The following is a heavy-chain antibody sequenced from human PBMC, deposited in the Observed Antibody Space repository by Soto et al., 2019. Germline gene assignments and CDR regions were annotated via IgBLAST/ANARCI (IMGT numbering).Heavy chain of an antibody. CDR1: GGSISSGGYS. D-gene: IGHD2-2*01. Sequence: PSETLSLTCAVSGGSISSGGYSWSWIRQPPGKGLEWIGYIYHSGSTYYNPSLKSRVTISVDRSKNQFSLKLSSVTAADTAVYYCARVDAGQAGYWGQGTLVTVSS. V-gene: IGHV4-30-2*01. CDR2: IYHSGST. CDR3: ARVDAGQAGY. J-gene: IGHJ4*02.